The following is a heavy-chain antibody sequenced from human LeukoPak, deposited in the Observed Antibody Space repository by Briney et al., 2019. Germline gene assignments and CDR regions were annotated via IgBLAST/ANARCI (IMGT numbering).Heavy chain of an antibody. J-gene: IGHJ6*03. D-gene: IGHD3-10*01. CDR3: ARSRVRGSGRMTAYYYYMDV. Sequence: PGGSLRLSCAASGFTFSSYAMHWVRQAPGKGLEYVSAISSNGGSTYYANSVKGRFTISRDNSKNTLYLQMGSLRAEDMAVYYCARSRVRGSGRMTAYYYYMDVWGKGTTVTVSS. V-gene: IGHV3-64*01. CDR2: ISSNGGST. CDR1: GFTFSSYA.